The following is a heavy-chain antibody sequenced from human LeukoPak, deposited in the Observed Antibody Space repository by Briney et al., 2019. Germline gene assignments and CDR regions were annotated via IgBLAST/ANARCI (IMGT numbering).Heavy chain of an antibody. J-gene: IGHJ4*02. D-gene: IGHD6-19*01. V-gene: IGHV3-30-3*01. CDR3: ARYGERIAVASFDY. CDR1: GFTFSSYA. CDR2: ISYDGNNK. Sequence: GRSLRLSCAASGFTFSSYAMHWVRQAPGRGLEWVALISYDGNNKYYADSVKGRFTISRDNSKNTLDLQMNSLRDEDTAVYYCARYGERIAVASFDYWGQGTLVTVSS.